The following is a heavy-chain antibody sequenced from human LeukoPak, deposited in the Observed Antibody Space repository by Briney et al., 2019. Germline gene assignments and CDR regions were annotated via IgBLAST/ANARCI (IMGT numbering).Heavy chain of an antibody. V-gene: IGHV4-59*04. CDR1: GGSISGYY. CDR2: VYYSGSL. D-gene: IGHD6-6*01. CDR3: ARPKYHSYYFEY. J-gene: IGHJ4*02. Sequence: SETLSLTCTVSGGSISGYYWSWIRQPPGKGLEWVGHVYYSGSLYYNPSLEGRVTLSVDTSKNQFSLKLTSVTAADTAVYYCARPKYHSYYFEYWGQGTLVTVSS.